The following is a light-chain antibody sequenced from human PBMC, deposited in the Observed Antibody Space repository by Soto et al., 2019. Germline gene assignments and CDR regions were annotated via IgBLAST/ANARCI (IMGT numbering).Light chain of an antibody. CDR1: QTISSNY. J-gene: IGKJ1*01. Sequence: EIVLTQSPGTLSVSPGERATLSCRASQTISSNYLAWYQQKPGQAPSLLIYGTSSRATGIPDRFSGSGSGTEFTITISRLEPEDSEIYYCQQYVSWTFGQGTKVEIK. CDR2: GTS. CDR3: QQYVSWT. V-gene: IGKV3-20*01.